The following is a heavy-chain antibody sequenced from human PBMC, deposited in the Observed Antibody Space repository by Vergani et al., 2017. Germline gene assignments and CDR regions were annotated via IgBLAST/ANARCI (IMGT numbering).Heavy chain of an antibody. Sequence: EVQLVESGGGLVQPGGSLRLSCAASGFTFSSYDMHWVRQATGKGLEWVSAIGTAGDPYYPGSVKGRFTISRENAKNSLYLQMNSLRAGDTAVYYCARDYYDSSGYYYFDYWGQGTLVTVSS. CDR1: GFTFSSYD. V-gene: IGHV3-13*05. CDR2: IGTAGDP. J-gene: IGHJ4*02. D-gene: IGHD3-22*01. CDR3: ARDYYDSSGYYYFDY.